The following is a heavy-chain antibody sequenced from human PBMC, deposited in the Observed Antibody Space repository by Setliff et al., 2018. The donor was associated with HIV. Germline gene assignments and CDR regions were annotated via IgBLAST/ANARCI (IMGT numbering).Heavy chain of an antibody. V-gene: IGHV4-4*09. CDR3: ARDYYESSGYYGWRFDP. J-gene: IGHJ5*02. D-gene: IGHD3-22*01. Sequence: SETLSLTCTVSGASIGNYFWTWLRQPPGQGLEWIGYIYTSGDVNYNPSLKSRVTISMDMSKKQFSLKLASVTAADTAVYYCARDYYESSGYYGWRFDPWGQGTLVTV. CDR1: GASIGNYF. CDR2: IYTSGDV.